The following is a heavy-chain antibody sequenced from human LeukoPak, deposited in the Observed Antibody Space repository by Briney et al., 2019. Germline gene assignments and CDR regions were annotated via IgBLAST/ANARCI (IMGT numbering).Heavy chain of an antibody. J-gene: IGHJ3*02. Sequence: PSETQSLTCTVSGGSISSGGYYWSWIRQHPGKGLEWIGYIYYSGSTYYNPSLKSRVTISVDTSKNQFSLKLSSVTAADTAVYYCASQWLSAFDIWGQGTMVTVSS. CDR3: ASQWLSAFDI. CDR2: IYYSGST. CDR1: GGSISSGGYY. D-gene: IGHD6-19*01. V-gene: IGHV4-31*03.